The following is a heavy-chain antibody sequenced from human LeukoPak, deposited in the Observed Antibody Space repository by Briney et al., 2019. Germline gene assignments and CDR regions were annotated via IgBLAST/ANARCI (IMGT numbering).Heavy chain of an antibody. J-gene: IGHJ6*03. CDR1: GGSFNGYY. V-gene: IGHV4-34*01. CDR2: INHIGTT. Sequence: SETLSLTCNVSGGSFNGYYWTWIRQPPGKGLEWIAEINHIGTTNHNPSLKSRVTVSTDTSKNQFFLRLTSVTAADTALYYCARLVATAPQYHYYMDVWGEGTTVTVSS. CDR3: ARLVATAPQYHYYMDV. D-gene: IGHD2-21*02.